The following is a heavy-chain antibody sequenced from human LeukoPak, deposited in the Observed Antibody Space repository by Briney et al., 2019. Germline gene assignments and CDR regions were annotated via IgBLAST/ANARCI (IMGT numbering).Heavy chain of an antibody. J-gene: IGHJ4*02. Sequence: ASVKVSCKASRYTFTGYYMHWVRQAPGQGLEWMGWINPNSGGTNYAQKFQGRVTMTRDTSISTAYMELSRLRSDDTAVYYCARVIKDGYNYGYWGQGTLVTVSS. CDR3: ARVIKDGYNYGY. D-gene: IGHD5-24*01. CDR2: INPNSGGT. V-gene: IGHV1-2*02. CDR1: RYTFTGYY.